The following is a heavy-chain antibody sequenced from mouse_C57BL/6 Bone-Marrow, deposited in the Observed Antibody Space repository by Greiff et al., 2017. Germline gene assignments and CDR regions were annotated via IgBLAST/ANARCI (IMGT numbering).Heavy chain of an antibody. Sequence: QVQLQQSGPELVKPGASVKISCKASGYAFSSSWMNWVKQRPGKGLEWIGRIYPGDGDTNYNGTFKGQATLTADKSYSTAYLQLISLTSEDSAFYFCVTNYYGSRRDYFDYWGQGTTRTGSS. CDR1: GYAFSSSW. J-gene: IGHJ2*01. D-gene: IGHD1-1*01. V-gene: IGHV1-82*01. CDR2: IYPGDGDT. CDR3: VTNYYGSRRDYFDY.